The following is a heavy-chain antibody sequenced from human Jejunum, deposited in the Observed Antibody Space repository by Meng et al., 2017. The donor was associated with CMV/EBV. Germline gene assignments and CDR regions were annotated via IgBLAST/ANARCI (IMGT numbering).Heavy chain of an antibody. D-gene: IGHD1-1*01. Sequence: GQRQREGRGLGEAARGGWGAGAIGGGSVATNSAAWNWIRQSPSRGLEWLGRTYYRSRWFSDYAPSVKSRVTINADTSKNQFSLQLNSATPEDTAVYYCARDRGTGTIYFDSWGQGALVTLSS. J-gene: IGHJ4*02. CDR1: GGSVATNSAA. CDR3: ARDRGTGTIYFDS. CDR2: TYYRSRWFS. V-gene: IGHV6-1*02.